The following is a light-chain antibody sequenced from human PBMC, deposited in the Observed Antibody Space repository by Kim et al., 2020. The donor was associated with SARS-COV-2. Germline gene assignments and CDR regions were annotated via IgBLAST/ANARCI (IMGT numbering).Light chain of an antibody. V-gene: IGLV3-19*01. CDR2: GKN. CDR1: SLRSYY. Sequence: SSELTQDPAVSVALGQTVRITCQGDSLRSYYASWYQQKPGQAPVLVIYGKNNRPSGIPDRFSGSSSGNTASLTITRAQAEVEADYYCNPRDTSGNHLVFG. J-gene: IGLJ2*01. CDR3: NPRDTSGNHLV.